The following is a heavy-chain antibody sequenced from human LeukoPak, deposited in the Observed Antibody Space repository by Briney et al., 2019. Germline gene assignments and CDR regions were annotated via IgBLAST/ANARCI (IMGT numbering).Heavy chain of an antibody. CDR2: IKQDGSEK. D-gene: IGHD5-24*01. J-gene: IGHJ4*02. CDR3: TRVGYIDEGIDY. Sequence: GGSLRLSCAASGFTFSSYWMSWVRQAPGKGLERVANIKQDGSEKYYVDSVKGRFTISRDNAKNSLYLQMNSLRAEDTAIYYCTRVGYIDEGIDYWGQGTLVTVSS. V-gene: IGHV3-7*04. CDR1: GFTFSSYW.